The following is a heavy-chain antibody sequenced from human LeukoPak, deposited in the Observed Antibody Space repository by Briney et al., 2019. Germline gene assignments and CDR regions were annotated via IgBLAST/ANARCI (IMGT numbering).Heavy chain of an antibody. D-gene: IGHD6-6*01. CDR3: AKVLIWDSSSSDVRDY. CDR1: GVSISSSNSY. CDR2: ISGSGGST. V-gene: IGHV3-23*01. J-gene: IGHJ4*02. Sequence: ETLSLTCTVSGVSISSSNSYWGWIRQPPGKGLEWVSAISGSGGSTYYADSVKGRFTISRDNSKNTLYLQMNSLRAEDTAVYYCAKVLIWDSSSSDVRDYWGQGTLVTVSS.